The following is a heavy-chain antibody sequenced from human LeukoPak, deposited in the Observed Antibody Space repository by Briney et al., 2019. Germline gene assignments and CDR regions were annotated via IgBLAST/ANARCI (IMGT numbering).Heavy chain of an antibody. CDR3: AREYYYYMDV. CDR2: IYYSGST. Sequence: SETLSLTCTVSGGSISSYYWSWIRQPPGKGLEWIGYIYYSGSTNYSPSLKSRVTISVDTSKNQFSLKLSSATAADTAVYYCAREYYYYMDVWGKGTTVTISS. V-gene: IGHV4-59*01. J-gene: IGHJ6*03. CDR1: GGSISSYY.